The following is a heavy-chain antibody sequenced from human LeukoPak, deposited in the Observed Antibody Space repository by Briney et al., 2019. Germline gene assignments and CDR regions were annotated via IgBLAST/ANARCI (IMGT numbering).Heavy chain of an antibody. Sequence: PSETLSLTCAVYGGSFSGYYWSWIRQPPGKGLEWIGEIHHSGSTNYNPSLKSRVTISVDTSKNQFSLKLSSVTAADTAVYYCARTPDSQYYDFWSGYYTGRGKWFDPWGQGTLVTVSS. J-gene: IGHJ5*02. CDR2: IHHSGST. CDR1: GGSFSGYY. V-gene: IGHV4-34*01. CDR3: ARTPDSQYYDFWSGYYTGRGKWFDP. D-gene: IGHD3-3*01.